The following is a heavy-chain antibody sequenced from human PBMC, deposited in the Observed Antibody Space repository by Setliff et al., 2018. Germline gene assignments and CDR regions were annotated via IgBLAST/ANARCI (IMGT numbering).Heavy chain of an antibody. CDR3: ARVESMVRGKNILRHFDY. D-gene: IGHD3-10*01. CDR1: GYTFNNYG. Sequence: RASVKVSCKASGYTFNNYGVAWVRQAPGQGLDWMGWVTVYNGNTKYAQNLQGRLTLTTDISTSTAYMELGSLTTDDTAVYYCARVESMVRGKNILRHFDYWGQGIQVTSPQ. V-gene: IGHV1-18*01. J-gene: IGHJ4*02. CDR2: VTVYNGNT.